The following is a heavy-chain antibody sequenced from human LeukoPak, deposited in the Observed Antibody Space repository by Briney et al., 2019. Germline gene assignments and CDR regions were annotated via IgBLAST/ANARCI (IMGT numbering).Heavy chain of an antibody. V-gene: IGHV3-23*01. J-gene: IGHJ4*02. Sequence: GGSLRLSCAASGLTVSSNYMSWVRQAPGKGLEWVSTITTSDGNTYYADSVKGRFTVSRDDSKNTLFLQMNSLRAEDTAVYYCAKDGGLWVSAHWGDSWGRGTLVTVSS. D-gene: IGHD7-27*01. CDR2: ITTSDGNT. CDR3: AKDGGLWVSAHWGDS. CDR1: GLTVSSNY.